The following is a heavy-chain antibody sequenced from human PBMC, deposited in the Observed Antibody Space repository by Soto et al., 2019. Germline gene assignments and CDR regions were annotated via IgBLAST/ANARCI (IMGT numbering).Heavy chain of an antibody. CDR1: GDSISNLDYF. CDR3: ARGRYCLTGRCFPNWFDS. D-gene: IGHD7-27*01. J-gene: IGHJ5*01. CDR2: IYKSATT. V-gene: IGHV4-30-4*01. Sequence: SETLSLTCSVSGDSISNLDYFWAWIRQPPGQALEYIGYIYKSATTYYNPSFESRVAISVDTSKSQFSLNVTSVTAADTAVYFCARGRYCLTGRCFPNWFDSWGQGALVTV.